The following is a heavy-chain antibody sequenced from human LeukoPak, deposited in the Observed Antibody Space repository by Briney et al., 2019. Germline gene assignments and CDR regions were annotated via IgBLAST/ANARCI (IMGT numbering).Heavy chain of an antibody. Sequence: PWGSLRLSCAASGFTFSNAWMSWVRQAPGKGLEWVGRIKSKTAGGTTDYAAPVKGRFTISRDDSKNTLYLQMHSLKTEDTAVYYCTTARDRRGDYWGQGTLVTVSS. V-gene: IGHV3-15*01. CDR1: GFTFSNAW. J-gene: IGHJ4*02. D-gene: IGHD5-24*01. CDR3: TTARDRRGDY. CDR2: IKSKTAGGTT.